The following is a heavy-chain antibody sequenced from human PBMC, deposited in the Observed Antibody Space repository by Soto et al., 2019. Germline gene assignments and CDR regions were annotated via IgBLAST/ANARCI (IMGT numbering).Heavy chain of an antibody. CDR2: FDPEDGET. J-gene: IGHJ3*02. CDR1: GYTLTELS. CDR3: ATESPMDYDILTGPYAFDI. D-gene: IGHD3-9*01. Sequence: ASVKVSCTVSGYTLTELSMHWVRQAPGKGLEWMGGFDPEDGETIYAQKFQGRVTMTEDTSTDTAYMELSSLRSEDTAVYYCATESPMDYDILTGPYAFDIWGQGTMVTVSS. V-gene: IGHV1-24*01.